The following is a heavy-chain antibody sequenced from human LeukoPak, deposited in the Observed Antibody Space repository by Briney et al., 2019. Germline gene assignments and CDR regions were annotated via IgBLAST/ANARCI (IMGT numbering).Heavy chain of an antibody. CDR1: GGSISTSSYY. CDR2: MFYSGST. Sequence: SETLSLTCIVSGGSISTSSYYWGWIRQPPGKGLEWIGSMFYSGSTYYNPSLKSRVTISVDTSKNQFSLKLSSVTAADTAVYYCARLSLFGGLLDAFDIWGQGTMVTVSS. D-gene: IGHD3-10*01. CDR3: ARLSLFGGLLDAFDI. V-gene: IGHV4-39*07. J-gene: IGHJ3*02.